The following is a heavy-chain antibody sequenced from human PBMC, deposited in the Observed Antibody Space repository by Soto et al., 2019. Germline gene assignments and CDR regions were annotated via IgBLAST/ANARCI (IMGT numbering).Heavy chain of an antibody. CDR3: VKDTGGSFGYYGLDV. D-gene: IGHD1-26*01. V-gene: IGHV3-9*01. CDR2: ISWNRGTI. Sequence: GGSLRLSCAASGFSFDDFAMHWVRQAPGKGLERVSGISWNRGTIDYAASVKGRFTISRDNAKNSLYLQMNSLRAEDTASCYCVKDTGGSFGYYGLDVWGQGTMVTVSS. J-gene: IGHJ6*02. CDR1: GFSFDDFA.